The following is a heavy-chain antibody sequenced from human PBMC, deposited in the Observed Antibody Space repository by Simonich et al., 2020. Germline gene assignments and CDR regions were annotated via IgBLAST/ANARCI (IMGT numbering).Heavy chain of an antibody. CDR2: ISWNRWSI. V-gene: IGHV3-9*01. J-gene: IGHJ4*02. CDR3: AKDGGYCTNGVCYYFDY. Sequence: EVQLVESGGGLVQPGRSLRLSCAASGFTFDDYAMHWVRQAPGKGLEWVSGISWNRWSIGYADSVKGRFTSSRDNAKNSLYLQMNSLRAEDTALYYCAKDGGYCTNGVCYYFDYWGQGTLVTVSS. D-gene: IGHD2-8*01. CDR1: GFTFDDYA.